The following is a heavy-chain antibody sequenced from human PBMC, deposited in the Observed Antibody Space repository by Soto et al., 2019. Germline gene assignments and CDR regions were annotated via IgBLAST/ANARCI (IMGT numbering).Heavy chain of an antibody. D-gene: IGHD2-21*01. V-gene: IGHV1-69*12. CDR3: AKRRAREIAIIWSLDY. Sequence: QVQLVQSGAEVKKPGSSVKVSCKASGGTFSSYAISWVRQAPGQGLEWMGGIIPIFGTANYAQKFQGRVTVTGDESPSTAYKELSSLRSWDTAGYYCAKRRAREIAIIWSLDYWGQGTLVTVSS. J-gene: IGHJ4*02. CDR2: IIPIFGTA. CDR1: GGTFSSYA.